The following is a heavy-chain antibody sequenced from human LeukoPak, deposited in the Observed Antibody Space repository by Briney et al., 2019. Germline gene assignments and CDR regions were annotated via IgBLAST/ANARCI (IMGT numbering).Heavy chain of an antibody. CDR2: IYHSGST. CDR3: ARLSGYSSGYNYSYYMDV. Sequence: SETLSLTSTVSRDSITSSNYYSGWTRHPPGKGLEWIGSIYHSGSTYYNPSLKTRVTISDDTPKNHFSLKLTSVTPADTAVYYCARLSGYSSGYNYSYYMDVWGKGTTVTVSS. J-gene: IGHJ6*03. V-gene: IGHV4-39*02. D-gene: IGHD6-19*01. CDR1: RDSITSSNYY.